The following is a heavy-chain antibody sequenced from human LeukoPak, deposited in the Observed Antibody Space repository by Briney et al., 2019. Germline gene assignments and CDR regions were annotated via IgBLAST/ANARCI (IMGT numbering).Heavy chain of an antibody. V-gene: IGHV3-30*02. D-gene: IGHD4-23*01. Sequence: GGSLRLSCAASGFTFSSCAMHWVRQAPGKGLEWVACIRYDGNNKNYADSVKGRFTVSRDNSKDTLFLQMNSLRPEDTAVYYCTKGDDYGANTRLPKYNWFDPWGQGTLVTVSS. CDR1: GFTFSSCA. CDR2: IRYDGNNK. CDR3: TKGDDYGANTRLPKYNWFDP. J-gene: IGHJ5*02.